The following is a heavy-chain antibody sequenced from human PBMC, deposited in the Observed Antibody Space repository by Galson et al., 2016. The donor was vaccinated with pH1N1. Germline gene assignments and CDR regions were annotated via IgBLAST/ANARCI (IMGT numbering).Heavy chain of an antibody. Sequence: SVKVSCKASGGTFSSYTINWVRQAPGQGLEWMGRILPILGLANYAQKFQGRVTITADKSTSTDYMEVMSLRSDDTAVYYCARSAAAVGNAFDLWGQGTKVTVSS. J-gene: IGHJ3*01. V-gene: IGHV1-69*02. CDR3: ARSAAAVGNAFDL. CDR2: ILPILGLA. D-gene: IGHD6-13*01. CDR1: GGTFSSYT.